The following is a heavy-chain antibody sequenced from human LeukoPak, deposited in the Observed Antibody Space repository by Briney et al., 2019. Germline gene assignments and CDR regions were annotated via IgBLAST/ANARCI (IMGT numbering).Heavy chain of an antibody. CDR1: GYTFINYA. CDR3: ARQEPSQGKYTGYETDF. D-gene: IGHD5-12*01. V-gene: IGHV1-3*01. Sequence: ASVKVSCKASGYTFINYAMHWVRQASGQRLEWMGRIDAANGNTKYAPKFHGRLSISRDTSAGTAFMELSSLTSEDSAVYYCARQEPSQGKYTGYETDFWGQGTPVAVSS. CDR2: IDAANGNT. J-gene: IGHJ4*02.